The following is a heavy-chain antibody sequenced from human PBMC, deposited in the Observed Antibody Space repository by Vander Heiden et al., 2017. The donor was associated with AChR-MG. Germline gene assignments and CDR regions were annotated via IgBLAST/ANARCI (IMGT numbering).Heavy chain of an antibody. D-gene: IGHD3-10*01. V-gene: IGHV3-23*01. Sequence: EVQLLASGGGLVQPGGSLSLPCPAPCFPFSTYAMSWVRQAAGKGLEGVAAISGSGGSTYYEDSGKGRFTISRDNSKNTLYLQMNSLRAEDTAVYDCAKSRLWVMESGINWFDPWGQGPLVTVSS. CDR3: AKSRLWVMESGINWFDP. J-gene: IGHJ5*02. CDR1: CFPFSTYA. CDR2: ISGSGGST.